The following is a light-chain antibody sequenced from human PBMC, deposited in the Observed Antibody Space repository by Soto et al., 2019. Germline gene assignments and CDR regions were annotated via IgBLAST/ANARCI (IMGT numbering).Light chain of an antibody. J-gene: IGKJ2*01. CDR3: LQEHNYPRT. CDR1: QAIGND. CDR2: AAS. Sequence: AIQMTQSPSSLSASVGDRVTITCRASQAIGNDLGWYQQRPGTAPKLLIYAASTSQSGVPSRFSGSGSGTDFTLTISSLQPEDFATYYCLQEHNYPRTFGQGTKVEIK. V-gene: IGKV1-6*02.